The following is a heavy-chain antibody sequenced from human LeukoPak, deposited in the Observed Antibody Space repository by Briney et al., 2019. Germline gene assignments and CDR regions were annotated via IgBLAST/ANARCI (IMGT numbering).Heavy chain of an antibody. CDR2: FSHSGST. Sequence: PSETLSLTCTVSGGSINSGGYYWTWIRQPPGEGLEWIAYFSHSGSTFYNPSLKSRVTISLDTSKNQFSLKLSSVTAADTAVYYCARDSDVLLWFGESAGDYWGQGTLVTVSS. D-gene: IGHD3-10*01. J-gene: IGHJ4*02. CDR3: ARDSDVLLWFGESAGDY. CDR1: GGSINSGGYY. V-gene: IGHV4-30-2*01.